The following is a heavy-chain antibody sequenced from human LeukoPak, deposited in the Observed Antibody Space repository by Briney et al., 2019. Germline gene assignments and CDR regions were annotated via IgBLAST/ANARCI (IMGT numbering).Heavy chain of an antibody. J-gene: IGHJ4*02. Sequence: PGRSLRLSCAASGFTFSSYGMHWVRQAPGKGLEWVAVIWYDGSNKYYADSVKGRFTISRDNSKNTLYLQMNSLRAEDTALYYCAKTMGSSWLFDYWGQGTLVTVSS. CDR2: IWYDGSNK. CDR3: AKTMGSSWLFDY. D-gene: IGHD6-13*01. CDR1: GFTFSSYG. V-gene: IGHV3-33*06.